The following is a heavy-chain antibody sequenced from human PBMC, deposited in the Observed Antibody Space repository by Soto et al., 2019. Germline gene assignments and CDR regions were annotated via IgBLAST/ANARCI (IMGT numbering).Heavy chain of an antibody. V-gene: IGHV4-59*01. D-gene: IGHD6-19*01. CDR3: ARAYGYNSGWFPFDY. CDR2: IDFTGST. J-gene: IGHJ4*02. Sequence: SETLSLTCTVSGVSISGYYWSWIRQSPGKGLEWIGYIDFTGSTNYNPSLKSRVTISVDTSKNQFPLKLRSVTAADTALYYCARAYGYNSGWFPFDYWGQGTLVTVSS. CDR1: GVSISGYY.